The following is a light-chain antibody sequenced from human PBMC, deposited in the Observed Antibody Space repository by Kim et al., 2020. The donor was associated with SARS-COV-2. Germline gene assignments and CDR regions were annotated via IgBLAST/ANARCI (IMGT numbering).Light chain of an antibody. Sequence: GQSITISCTGTSSDVGSYNLVSWYQQHPGKAPKLMIYEVSKRPSGVSNRFSGSKSGNTATLTISGLQAEDEADYYCCSYAGSSTLVFGGGTKLTVL. CDR2: EVS. CDR3: CSYAGSSTLV. J-gene: IGLJ2*01. CDR1: SSDVGSYNL. V-gene: IGLV2-23*02.